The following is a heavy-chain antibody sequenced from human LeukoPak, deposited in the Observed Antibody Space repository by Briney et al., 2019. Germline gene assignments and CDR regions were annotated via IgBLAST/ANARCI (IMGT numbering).Heavy chain of an antibody. D-gene: IGHD6-19*01. CDR1: GFTASSNY. CDR3: AKRQWLGHGGPYDS. J-gene: IGHJ4*02. V-gene: IGHV3-53*01. Sequence: GGSLRLSCAASGFTASSNYMSWVRQAPGKGLEWVSIIYSADNTYYADSVKGRFIISRDNSKNTVYLQMNSLSAEDTALYYCAKRQWLGHGGPYDSWGQGTPVTVSS. CDR2: IYSADNT.